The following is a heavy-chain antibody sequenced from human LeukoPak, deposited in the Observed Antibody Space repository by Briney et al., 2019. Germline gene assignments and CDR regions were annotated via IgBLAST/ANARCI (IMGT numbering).Heavy chain of an antibody. CDR3: AKGGYSYDSSGHNYFDY. V-gene: IGHV3-30*02. J-gene: IGHJ4*02. Sequence: GGSLRLSRAASGFTFRSYGMHWVRQAPGKGLEWVAFIRYDGSKKDYADSVKGRFTISRDNSKNTLYLQMNSLRAEDTAVYYCAKGGYSYDSSGHNYFDYWGQGSLVTVSS. CDR2: IRYDGSKK. CDR1: GFTFRSYG. D-gene: IGHD3-22*01.